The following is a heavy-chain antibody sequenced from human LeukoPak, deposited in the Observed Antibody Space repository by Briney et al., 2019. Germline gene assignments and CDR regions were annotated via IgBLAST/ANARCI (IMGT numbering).Heavy chain of an antibody. Sequence: PSETLSLTCTVSGDSVSSDYLWGWVRQPPGKGLEWIGSMYHSGSTYYNPSLKSRVTTSIDTSKNQFSLRLSSVTAADTAVYYCVRRKADSSGYYYVDFWGQGTLVTVSS. J-gene: IGHJ4*02. CDR3: VRRKADSSGYYYVDF. CDR2: MYHSGST. CDR1: GDSVSSDYL. V-gene: IGHV4-38-2*02. D-gene: IGHD3-22*01.